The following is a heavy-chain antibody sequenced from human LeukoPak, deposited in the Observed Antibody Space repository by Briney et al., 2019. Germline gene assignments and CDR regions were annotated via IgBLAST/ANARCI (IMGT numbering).Heavy chain of an antibody. V-gene: IGHV3-9*01. D-gene: IGHD4-11*01. CDR1: GFTFDDYA. Sequence: PGRSLRLSCAASGFTFDDYAMHWVRQAPGKGLEWVSGISWNSGSIGYADSVKGRFTISRDNAKNSLYLQMNSLRAEDTAVYYCARSYDYSWVYYYYGMDVWGQGTTVTVSS. CDR2: ISWNSGSI. J-gene: IGHJ6*02. CDR3: ARSYDYSWVYYYYGMDV.